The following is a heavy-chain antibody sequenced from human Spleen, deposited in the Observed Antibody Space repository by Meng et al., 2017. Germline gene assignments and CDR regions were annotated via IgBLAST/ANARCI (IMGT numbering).Heavy chain of an antibody. J-gene: IGHJ6*02. Sequence: GESLKISCAASGFTFSTYTMTWVRQAPGKGLEWVSSISSSSSYIYYADSVKGRFTISRDNAKNSLYLQINSLRAEDTAVYYCAREAITMLRGLIIDNYNGMDVWGQGTTVTVSS. CDR2: ISSSSSYI. CDR3: AREAITMLRGLIIDNYNGMDV. D-gene: IGHD3-10*01. V-gene: IGHV3-21*01. CDR1: GFTFSTYT.